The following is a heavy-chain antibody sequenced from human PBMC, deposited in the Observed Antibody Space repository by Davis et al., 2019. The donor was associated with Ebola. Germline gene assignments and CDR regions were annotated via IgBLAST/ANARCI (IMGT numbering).Heavy chain of an antibody. J-gene: IGHJ4*02. V-gene: IGHV4-34*01. CDR1: GGSLSGYF. Sequence: SETLSLTCAVHGGSLSGYFWSWIRQPPGKGLEWIGEINHNGSTNYNPSLKSRVTISVDTSKNQFSLKLSSVTAADTAVYYCARGPSIANFDYWGQGTLVTVSS. CDR3: ARGPSIANFDY. CDR2: INHNGST. D-gene: IGHD6-6*01.